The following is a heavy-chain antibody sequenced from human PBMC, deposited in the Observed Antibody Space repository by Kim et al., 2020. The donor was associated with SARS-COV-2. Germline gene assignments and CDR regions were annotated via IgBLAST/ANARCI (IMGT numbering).Heavy chain of an antibody. D-gene: IGHD6-19*01. CDR1: GGSISSSSYY. V-gene: IGHV4-39*07. CDR2: IYYSGST. Sequence: SETLSLTCTVSGGSISSSSYYWGWIRQPPGKGLEWIGSIYYSGSTYYNPSLKSRVTISVDTSKNQFSLKLSSVTAADTAVYYCAIFPRYSSGWYEWGIDYWGQGTLVTVSS. J-gene: IGHJ4*02. CDR3: AIFPRYSSGWYEWGIDY.